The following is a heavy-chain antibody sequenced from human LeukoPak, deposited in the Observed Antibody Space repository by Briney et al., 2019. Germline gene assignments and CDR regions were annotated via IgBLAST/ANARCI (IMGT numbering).Heavy chain of an antibody. CDR3: ARVIAALPGYYYGMDV. D-gene: IGHD6-6*01. J-gene: IGHJ6*02. CDR2: IFGTA. V-gene: IGHV1-69*01. Sequence: IFGTANYAQKFHGRVTITADESTSTAYMQLSSLRSEDTAVYYCARVIAALPGYYYGMDVWGQGTTVTVSS.